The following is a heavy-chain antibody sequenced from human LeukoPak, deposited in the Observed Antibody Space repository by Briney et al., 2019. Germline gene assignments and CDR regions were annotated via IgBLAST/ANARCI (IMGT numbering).Heavy chain of an antibody. CDR2: INPNSGGT. CDR3: ARDREWLRPTNAFDI. Sequence: ASVKVSCKASGYTFTGYYMHWVRQAPGQGLEWMGWINPNSGGTNYAQKFQGRVTMTRDTSICTAYMELSRLRSDDTAVYYCARDREWLRPTNAFDIWGQGTMVTVSS. CDR1: GYTFTGYY. J-gene: IGHJ3*02. D-gene: IGHD5-12*01. V-gene: IGHV1-2*02.